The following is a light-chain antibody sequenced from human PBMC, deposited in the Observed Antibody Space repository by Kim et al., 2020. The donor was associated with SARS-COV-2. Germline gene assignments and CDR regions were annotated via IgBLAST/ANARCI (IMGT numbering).Light chain of an antibody. Sequence: GQRVTISCSGSNSNIGSNTVNWYQQLPGTAPRLLIYSNNQRPSGVPDRLSASKSGTSASLAISGLQSEDEADYYCASWDDSLSGWVFGGGTQLTVL. V-gene: IGLV1-44*01. CDR2: SNN. CDR3: ASWDDSLSGWV. CDR1: NSNIGSNT. J-gene: IGLJ3*02.